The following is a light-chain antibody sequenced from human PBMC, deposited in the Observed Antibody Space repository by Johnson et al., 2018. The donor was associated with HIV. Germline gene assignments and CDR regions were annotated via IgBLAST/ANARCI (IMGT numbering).Light chain of an antibody. CDR1: SSTIGNNY. Sequence: QSVLTQPPSVSAAPGQKVAISCSGSSSTIGNNYVSWYQLLPGTAPKLLIYDSYKRPSGIPDRFSGSKSGTSATLGITGLQTGDEADYYCGTWDSGLSAGGVFGTGTKVTVL. V-gene: IGLV1-51*01. CDR3: GTWDSGLSAGGV. J-gene: IGLJ1*01. CDR2: DSY.